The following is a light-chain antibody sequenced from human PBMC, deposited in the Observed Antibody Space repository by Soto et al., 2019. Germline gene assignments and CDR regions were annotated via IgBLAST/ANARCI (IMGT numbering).Light chain of an antibody. CDR2: AAS. Sequence: EIALAQSPGTLSLSPGERATISCRASQSVFNNYLAWYQQKPGQAPRLLIYAASSRATDIPARFSGSGSGTEFTLTISSLQPEDFAVYYCQQYNNWPPFMYTFGQGTKVDIK. V-gene: IGKV3-20*01. CDR3: QQYNNWPPFMYT. J-gene: IGKJ2*01. CDR1: QSVFNNY.